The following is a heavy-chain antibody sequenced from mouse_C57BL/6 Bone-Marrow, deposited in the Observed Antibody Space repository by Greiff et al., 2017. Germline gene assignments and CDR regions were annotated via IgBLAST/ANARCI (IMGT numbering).Heavy chain of an antibody. J-gene: IGHJ4*01. V-gene: IGHV5-16*01. Sequence: DVKLVESEGGLVQPGRSMKLSCTASGFTFSDYYMAWVRQVPEKGLEWVANINYDGSSTYYLDSLKSRFIISRDNVKNILYLQMSSLKSEDTATYYCARDRGAQALYAMDYWGQGTSVTVSS. CDR2: INYDGSST. CDR1: GFTFSDYY. CDR3: ARDRGAQALYAMDY. D-gene: IGHD3-2*02.